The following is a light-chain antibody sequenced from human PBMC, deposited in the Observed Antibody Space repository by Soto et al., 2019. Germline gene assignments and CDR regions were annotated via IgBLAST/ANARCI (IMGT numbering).Light chain of an antibody. J-gene: IGKJ3*01. CDR2: GAS. V-gene: IGKV3-20*01. CDR3: QQYGSSPFT. CDR1: QSVSSN. Sequence: DIVLTQSPGTLSLSPGARATLSCRASQSVSSNLAWYQQKPGQAPRLLIYGASSRATGIPDRFSGSGSGTDFTLTIRRLGPEDSAVYYCQQYGSSPFTFGPGTKVDIK.